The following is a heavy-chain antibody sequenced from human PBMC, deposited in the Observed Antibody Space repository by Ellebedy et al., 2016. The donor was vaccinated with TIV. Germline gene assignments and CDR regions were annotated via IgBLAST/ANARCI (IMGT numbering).Heavy chain of an antibody. CDR3: ARDGYYGSGSYGNWFDP. D-gene: IGHD3-10*01. V-gene: IGHV1-2*02. CDR1: GYTFTGYY. J-gene: IGHJ5*02. Sequence: ASVKVSCXASGYTFTGYYMHWVRQAPGQGLEWMGWINPNSGGTNYAQKFQGRVTMTRDTSISTAYMELSRLRSDDTAVYYCARDGYYGSGSYGNWFDPWGQGTLVTVSS. CDR2: INPNSGGT.